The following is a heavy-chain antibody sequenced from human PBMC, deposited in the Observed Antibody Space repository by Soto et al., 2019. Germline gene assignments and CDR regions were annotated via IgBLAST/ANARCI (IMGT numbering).Heavy chain of an antibody. J-gene: IGHJ4*02. D-gene: IGHD6-13*01. CDR2: IYYTETT. CDR3: AKYRRTEAEGFTLDY. V-gene: IGHV4-61*08. Sequence: PSETLSLTCTVSGGSILNGGHYCTWIRPHPGKRLEWIGNIYYTETTTYNPSLESRVTMSVDTSKNQFSLKLNSVDAADTAVYYCAKYRRTEAEGFTLDYWGRGTLVTVSS. CDR1: GGSILNGGHY.